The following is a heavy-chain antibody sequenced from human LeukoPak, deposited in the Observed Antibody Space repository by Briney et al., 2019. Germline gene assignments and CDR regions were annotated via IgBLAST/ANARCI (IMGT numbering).Heavy chain of an antibody. CDR2: ISSSSSYI. CDR1: GFTFSSYS. CDR3: ASGLYATTVTTQTDY. J-gene: IGHJ4*02. Sequence: GGSLRLSCAASGFTFSSYSMNWVRQAPGKGLEWVSSISSSSSYIYYADSVKGRFTISRDNAKNSLYLQMNSLRAEDTAVYYCASGLYATTVTTQTDYWGQGTLVTVSS. V-gene: IGHV3-21*01. D-gene: IGHD4-17*01.